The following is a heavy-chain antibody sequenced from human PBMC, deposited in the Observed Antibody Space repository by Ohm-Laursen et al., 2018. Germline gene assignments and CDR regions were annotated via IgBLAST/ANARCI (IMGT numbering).Heavy chain of an antibody. CDR3: ARDHTRIYYYYGMDV. V-gene: IGHV1-18*01. Sequence: ASVKVSCKPSGYTFTSYGISWVRQAPGQGLEWMGWISAYNGNTNYAQKLQGRVTMTTDTSTSTAYMELRSLRSDDTAVYYCARDHTRIYYYYGMDVWGQGTTVTVSS. CDR2: ISAYNGNT. J-gene: IGHJ6*02. D-gene: IGHD2-15*01. CDR1: GYTFTSYG.